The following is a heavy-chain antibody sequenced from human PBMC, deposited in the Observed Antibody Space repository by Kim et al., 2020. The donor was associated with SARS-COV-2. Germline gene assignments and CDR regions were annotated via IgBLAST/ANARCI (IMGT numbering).Heavy chain of an antibody. CDR3: ARGEGDY. Sequence: SETLSLTCAVYGGSFSGYYWSWIRQPPGKGLEWIGEINHSGSTNYNPSLKSRVTISVDTSKNQFSLKLSSVTAADTAVYYCARGEGDYWGQGTLVTVSS. V-gene: IGHV4-34*01. J-gene: IGHJ4*02. CDR1: GGSFSGYY. CDR2: INHSGST.